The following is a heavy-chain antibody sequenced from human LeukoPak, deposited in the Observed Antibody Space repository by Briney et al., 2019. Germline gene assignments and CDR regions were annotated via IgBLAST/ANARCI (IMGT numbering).Heavy chain of an antibody. CDR1: GFTFSSYG. CDR2: INSDGTIT. J-gene: IGHJ4*02. CDR3: ARPGVGFDY. Sequence: GGSLRLSCAASGFTFSSYGMHWVRQAPGKGLVWLSRINSDGTITSYADSLEGRFTISRDNAKNTVYLQMNSLRAEDTAVYYCARPGVGFDYWGQGALVTVSS. V-gene: IGHV3-74*01.